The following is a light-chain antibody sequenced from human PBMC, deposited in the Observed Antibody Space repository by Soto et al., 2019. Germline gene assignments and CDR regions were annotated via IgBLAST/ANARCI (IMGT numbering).Light chain of an antibody. CDR3: MQALQTPWT. V-gene: IGKV2-28*01. Sequence: DIVMTQSPLSLPVTPGEPASISCRSSQSLLHSNGYNYLDWYLQKPGKSPQLLIYLGSNRASGVHDRFRGSGSGTDFKLTSSRVEAEDVGIYCCMQALQTPWTCGQGTKVNI. J-gene: IGKJ1*01. CDR2: LGS. CDR1: QSLLHSNGYNY.